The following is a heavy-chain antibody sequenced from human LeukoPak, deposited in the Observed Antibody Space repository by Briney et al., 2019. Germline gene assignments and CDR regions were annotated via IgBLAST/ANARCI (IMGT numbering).Heavy chain of an antibody. CDR2: INPNSGGT. J-gene: IGHJ4*02. D-gene: IGHD5-12*01. CDR3: ARVQVVATIPHFDY. Sequence: ASVKVSCKASGYTFTGYYMHWVRQAPGQGLEWMGWINPNSGGTNYAQKFQGWVTMTRDTSISTAYMELSRLRSDDTAVYYCARVQVVATIPHFDYWGQGTLVTVSS. CDR1: GYTFTGYY. V-gene: IGHV1-2*04.